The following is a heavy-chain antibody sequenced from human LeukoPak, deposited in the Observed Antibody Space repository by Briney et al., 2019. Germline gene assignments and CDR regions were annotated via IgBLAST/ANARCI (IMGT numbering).Heavy chain of an antibody. CDR3: ARNLGHCSSTSCYSDFDY. CDR2: IWYDGSNK. J-gene: IGHJ4*02. D-gene: IGHD2-2*01. V-gene: IGHV3-33*01. Sequence: PGRSLRLSCAASGFTFSSYGMHWVRQAPGKGLEWVAVIWYDGSNKYYADSVKGRFTISRDNAKNSVYLQMNSLRAEDTAVYYCARNLGHCSSTSCYSDFDYWGQGTLVTVSS. CDR1: GFTFSSYG.